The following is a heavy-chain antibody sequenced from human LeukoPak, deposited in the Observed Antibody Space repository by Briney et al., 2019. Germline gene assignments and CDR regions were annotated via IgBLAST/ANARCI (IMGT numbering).Heavy chain of an antibody. CDR3: VSTATFDY. Sequence: GGSLRLSCAASGFSFRSHRMSWVRQAPGKGLEWVANIKQDGTDKYYVDSVKGRFTISRDNAKNSLYLQMNSLRAEDTAVYYCVSTATFDYWGQGSLVTVSS. CDR1: GFSFRSHR. CDR2: IKQDGTDK. D-gene: IGHD1-1*01. J-gene: IGHJ4*02. V-gene: IGHV3-7*02.